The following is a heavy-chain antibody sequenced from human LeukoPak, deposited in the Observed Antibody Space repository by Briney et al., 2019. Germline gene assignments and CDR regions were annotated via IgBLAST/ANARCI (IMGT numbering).Heavy chain of an antibody. V-gene: IGHV4-59*01. CDR1: GGSICSYY. CDR2: IYYSGST. D-gene: IGHD3-9*01. Sequence: SETLSLTCTVSGGSICSYYWSWIRQPPGKGLEWIGYIYYSGSTNYNPSLKSRVTISVDTSKNHFSLKLSSVTAADTAVYYCAREHFDILTGYYTRSYFDYWGQGTLVTVSS. CDR3: AREHFDILTGYYTRSYFDY. J-gene: IGHJ4*02.